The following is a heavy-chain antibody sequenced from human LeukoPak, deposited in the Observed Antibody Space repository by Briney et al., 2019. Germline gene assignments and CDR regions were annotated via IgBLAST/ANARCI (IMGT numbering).Heavy chain of an antibody. CDR2: INSDGSTT. V-gene: IGHV3-74*01. CDR3: TTGAVRGIIIYYFDY. CDR1: GFTFSSYA. Sequence: PGGSLRLSCAASGFTFSSYAMSWVRQAPGKGLVWVSRINSDGSTTIYADIVKGRFTISRDNAKNTLYLQMNSLETEDTAMYYCTTGAVRGIIIYYFDYWGQGTLVTVSS. D-gene: IGHD3-10*01. J-gene: IGHJ4*02.